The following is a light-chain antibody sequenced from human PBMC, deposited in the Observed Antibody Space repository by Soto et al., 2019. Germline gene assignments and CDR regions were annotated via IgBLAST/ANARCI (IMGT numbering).Light chain of an antibody. J-gene: IGKJ1*01. CDR2: WAS. V-gene: IGKV4-1*01. Sequence: DIVMTQSPDSLAVSLGERATIHCKSSQSVLYSSNNKNYLAWYQQKPRQPPKLLIYWASTRKSGVPDRFSGSGSGTDLTFTISSLQAEEVAVYSCQQYYSTRTFGQGTKVEIK. CDR1: QSVLYSSNNKNY. CDR3: QQYYSTRT.